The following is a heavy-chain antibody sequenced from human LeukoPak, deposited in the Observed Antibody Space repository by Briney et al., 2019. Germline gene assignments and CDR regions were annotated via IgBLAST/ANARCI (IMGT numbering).Heavy chain of an antibody. J-gene: IGHJ4*02. CDR2: INHSGST. Sequence: SETLSLTCAVYGGSFSGYYWSWIRQPPGKGLEWIGEINHSGSTNYNPSLKSRVTISVDTSKNQFSLKLSSVTAAVTAVYYCAKVVATTYYFDYWGQGTLVTVSS. CDR3: AKVVATTYYFDY. CDR1: GGSFSGYY. V-gene: IGHV4-34*01. D-gene: IGHD5-12*01.